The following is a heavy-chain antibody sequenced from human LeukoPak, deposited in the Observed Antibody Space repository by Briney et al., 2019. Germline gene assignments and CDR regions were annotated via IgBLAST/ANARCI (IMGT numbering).Heavy chain of an antibody. CDR1: GFTFSSYG. D-gene: IGHD2-2*01. Sequence: GGSLRLSCAASGFTFSSYGMHWVRQAPGKGLEWVAFIRYDGSNKYYADSVKGRFTISRDNSKNTLYLQMNSLRAEDTAVYYCAKGGICSSTSCPHYYYYYYMDVWGKGTTVTVSS. CDR3: AKGGICSSTSCPHYYYYYYMDV. J-gene: IGHJ6*03. CDR2: IRYDGSNK. V-gene: IGHV3-30*02.